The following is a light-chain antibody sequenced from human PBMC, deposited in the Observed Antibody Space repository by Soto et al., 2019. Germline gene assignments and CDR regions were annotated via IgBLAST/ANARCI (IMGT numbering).Light chain of an antibody. J-gene: IGKJ1*01. CDR2: VAS. Sequence: DIQMTQSPSSLSASVRDRVTITCRASETITQYLNGYQQKPGKAPKLLIYVASTLGGGVPSRFSGTGSGTDFTLTISSLQPEDFATYHCQQSYSLPWTFGQGTKVDIK. CDR1: ETITQY. V-gene: IGKV1-39*01. CDR3: QQSYSLPWT.